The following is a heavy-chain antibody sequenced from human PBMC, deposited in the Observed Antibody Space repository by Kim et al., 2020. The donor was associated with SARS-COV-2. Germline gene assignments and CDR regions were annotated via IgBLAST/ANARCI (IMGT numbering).Heavy chain of an antibody. J-gene: IGHJ6*04. D-gene: IGHD3-3*01. CDR2: ISGSGGST. V-gene: IGHV3-23*01. CDR3: AKVVSRVTIFGVVNRGGMDV. CDR1: GFTFSSYA. Sequence: GGSLRLSCAASGFTFSSYAMSWVRQAPGKGLEWVSAISGSGGSTYYADSVKGRFTIARDNSKNTQYLQMNSMRAEDTAGYYCAKVVSRVTIFGVVNRGGMDVWGKGTTVTVSS.